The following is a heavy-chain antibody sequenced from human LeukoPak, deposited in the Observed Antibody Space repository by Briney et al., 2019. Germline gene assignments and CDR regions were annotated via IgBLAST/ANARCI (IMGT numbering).Heavy chain of an antibody. Sequence: PSGTLSLTCAVSGGSISSSNWWSWVRQPPGKGLEWIGEIYHSGSTYYNPSLKSRVTISVDTSKNQFSLKLSSVTAADTAVYYCAREKGARTDYDFWSGFDYWGQGTLVTVSS. CDR1: GGSISSSNW. J-gene: IGHJ4*02. V-gene: IGHV4-4*02. D-gene: IGHD3-3*01. CDR2: IYHSGST. CDR3: AREKGARTDYDFWSGFDY.